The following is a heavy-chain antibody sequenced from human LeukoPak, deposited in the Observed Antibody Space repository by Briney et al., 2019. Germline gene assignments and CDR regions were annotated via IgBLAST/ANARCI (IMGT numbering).Heavy chain of an antibody. CDR2: MNPNSGNT. J-gene: IGHJ5*02. CDR1: GYTFTSYD. D-gene: IGHD2-15*01. CDR3: ARGGRWPKENWFDP. Sequence: ASVKVSCKASGYTFTSYDINWVRQATGQGLEWMGWMNPNSGNTGYAQKFQGRVTMTRNTSISTAYMELSSLRPEDTAVYYCARGGRWPKENWFDPWGQGTLVTVSS. V-gene: IGHV1-8*01.